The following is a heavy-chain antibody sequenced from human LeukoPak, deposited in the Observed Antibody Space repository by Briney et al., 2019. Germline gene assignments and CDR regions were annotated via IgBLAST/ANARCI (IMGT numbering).Heavy chain of an antibody. CDR3: VRDQESYAPFDY. Sequence: GGSLRLSCAASGFTFSSYAMHWVRQAPGKGLEWVAVISYDGSNKYYADSVKGRFTISRDNSKNTLYLQMNSLRAEDTAVYYCVRDQESYAPFDYWGQGTLVTVSS. D-gene: IGHD1-26*01. J-gene: IGHJ4*02. V-gene: IGHV3-30-3*01. CDR1: GFTFSSYA. CDR2: ISYDGSNK.